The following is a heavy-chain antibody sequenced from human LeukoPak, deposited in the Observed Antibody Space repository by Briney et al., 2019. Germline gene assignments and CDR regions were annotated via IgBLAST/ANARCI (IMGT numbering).Heavy chain of an antibody. V-gene: IGHV3-74*01. J-gene: IGHJ3*02. CDR2: INSDGSST. CDR3: ARSREGYSGYDYGFDAFDI. Sequence: GGSLRLSCAASGFTFSSYWMHWVRQAPGKGLVWVSRINSDGSSTSYADSVKGRFTISRDNAKNTLYLQMNSLRAEDTAVYYCARSREGYSGYDYGFDAFDIWGQGTMVTVSS. D-gene: IGHD5-12*01. CDR1: GFTFSSYW.